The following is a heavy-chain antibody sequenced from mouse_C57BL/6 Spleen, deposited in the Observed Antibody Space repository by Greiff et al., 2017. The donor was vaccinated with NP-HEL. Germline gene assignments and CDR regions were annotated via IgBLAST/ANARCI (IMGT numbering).Heavy chain of an antibody. D-gene: IGHD4-1*01. CDR2: INPNNGGT. CDR1: GYTFTDYN. J-gene: IGHJ4*01. CDR3: ARWETGTNYAMDY. V-gene: IGHV1-22*01. Sequence: VQLQQSGPELVKPGASVKMSCKASGYTFTDYNMHWVKQSHGKSLEWIGYINPNNGGTSYNQKFKGKATLTVNKSSSTAYMELRSLTSEDSAVYYCARWETGTNYAMDYWGQGTSVTVSS.